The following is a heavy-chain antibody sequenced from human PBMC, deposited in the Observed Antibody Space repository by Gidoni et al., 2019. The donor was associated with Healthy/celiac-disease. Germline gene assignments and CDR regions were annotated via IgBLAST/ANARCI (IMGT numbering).Heavy chain of an antibody. Sequence: QVQLVESGGGVVQPGRSLRLSCASSGFPFSRYAMHWVRQAPDKGLGWVAVISYDGSNKYYADYVEGRFTISRDNSKNTLYLQMNSLRAEDTAVYYCARDDTAMANLHDWFDPWGQGTLVTVSS. CDR2: ISYDGSNK. D-gene: IGHD5-18*01. CDR1: GFPFSRYA. J-gene: IGHJ5*02. CDR3: ARDDTAMANLHDWFDP. V-gene: IGHV3-30-3*01.